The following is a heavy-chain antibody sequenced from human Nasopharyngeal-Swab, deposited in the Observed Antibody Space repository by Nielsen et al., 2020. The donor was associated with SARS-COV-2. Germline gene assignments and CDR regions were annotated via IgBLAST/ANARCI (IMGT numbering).Heavy chain of an antibody. CDR3: AKLHHYYGERDY. CDR1: GFTFSSYA. J-gene: IGHJ4*02. Sequence: GESLKISCAASGFTFSSYAMSWVRQAPGKGLEWVSAISGSGGSTYYADSVKGRFTISRDNSKNTLYLQMNSLRAEDTAVYYCAKLHHYYGERDYWGQGTLVTVSS. V-gene: IGHV3-23*01. D-gene: IGHD4-17*01. CDR2: ISGSGGST.